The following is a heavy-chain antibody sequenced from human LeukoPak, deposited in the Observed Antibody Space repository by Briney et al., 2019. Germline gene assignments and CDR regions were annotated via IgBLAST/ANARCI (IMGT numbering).Heavy chain of an antibody. Sequence: ASVKVSCKASGYTFTSSDINWVRQAPGQGLEWMGWMNPNSGKTGSARKFQGRVAMTKNISISTAYIEVSSLGYEDTATYYCARGRPGLAPAGTYDLWGQGTLITVSS. J-gene: IGHJ5*02. CDR1: GYTFTSSD. V-gene: IGHV1-8*01. CDR2: MNPNSGKT. CDR3: ARGRPGLAPAGTYDL. D-gene: IGHD6-13*01.